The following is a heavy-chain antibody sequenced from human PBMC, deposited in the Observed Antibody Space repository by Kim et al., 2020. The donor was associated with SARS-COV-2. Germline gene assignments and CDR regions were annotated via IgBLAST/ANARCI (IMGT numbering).Heavy chain of an antibody. CDR1: GGTFSSYA. D-gene: IGHD3-22*01. CDR2: IIPIFGTA. V-gene: IGHV1-69*13. CDR3: ARDRRRGANYYDSSGYYSYWYFDL. Sequence: SVKVSCKASGGTFSSYAISWVRQAPGQGLEWMGGIIPIFGTANYAQKFQGRVTITADESTSTAYMELSSLRSEDTAVYYCARDRRRGANYYDSSGYYSYWYFDLWGRGTLVTVSS. J-gene: IGHJ2*01.